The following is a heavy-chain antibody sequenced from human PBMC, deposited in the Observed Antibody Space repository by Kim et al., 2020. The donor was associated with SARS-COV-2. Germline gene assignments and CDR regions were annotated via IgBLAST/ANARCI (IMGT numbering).Heavy chain of an antibody. CDR3: ARGSLMVYAPNWFDP. J-gene: IGHJ5*02. CDR2: IIPIFGTA. CDR1: GGTFSSYA. Sequence: SVKVSCKASGGTFSSYAISWVRQAPGQGLEWMGGIIPIFGTANYAQKFQGRVTITADESTSTAYMELSSLRSEDTAVYYCARGSLMVYAPNWFDPWGQGTLVTVSS. D-gene: IGHD2-8*01. V-gene: IGHV1-69*13.